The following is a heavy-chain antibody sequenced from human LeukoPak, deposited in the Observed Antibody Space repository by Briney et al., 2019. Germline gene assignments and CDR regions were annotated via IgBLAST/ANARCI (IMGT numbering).Heavy chain of an antibody. V-gene: IGHV4-31*03. CDR3: ARDLGAAGFFDF. CDR1: GGSISSGGYY. D-gene: IGHD6-13*01. J-gene: IGHJ4*02. Sequence: SQTLSLTCTVSGGSISSGGYYWSWIRQHPGKGLEWIGYIYYSGSTYYNPSLKSRVTISVDRSTNQFSLDLASVTAADTAVYYCARDLGAAGFFDFWGQGTLVTVSS. CDR2: IYYSGST.